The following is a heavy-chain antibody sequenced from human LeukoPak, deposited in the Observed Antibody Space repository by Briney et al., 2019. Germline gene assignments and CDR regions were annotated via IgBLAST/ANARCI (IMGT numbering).Heavy chain of an antibody. CDR2: ISSTSSSE. Sequence: PGGSLRLSCAASGFTFSNYIMNWVRQAPGKGLEWVSSISSTSSSEYYAGSVKGRFTISRDNAKNTLYLQMNSLRAEDTAVYYLASTISVLWGVIRYFDYRGQGTPFTVSS. D-gene: IGHD3-10*01. CDR3: ASTISVLWGVIRYFDY. V-gene: IGHV3-21*01. J-gene: IGHJ4*02. CDR1: GFTFSNYI.